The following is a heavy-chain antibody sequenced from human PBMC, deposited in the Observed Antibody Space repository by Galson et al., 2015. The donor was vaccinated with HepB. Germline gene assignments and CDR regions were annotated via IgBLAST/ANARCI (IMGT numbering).Heavy chain of an antibody. CDR2: TRDRGGSN. D-gene: IGHD1-7*01. J-gene: IGHJ5*02. V-gene: IGHV3-23*01. CDR1: GFTFNTYA. CDR3: AKAKDVDTDLNYFDP. Sequence: CLRPSCAASGFTFNTYAMLGVRQAPGKGLEWVSTTRDRGGSNYYAASVKGRFTISRDNSKDTLYLQMNSLRAEDTAIYFCAKAKDVDTDLNYFDPWGQGTLVTVSS.